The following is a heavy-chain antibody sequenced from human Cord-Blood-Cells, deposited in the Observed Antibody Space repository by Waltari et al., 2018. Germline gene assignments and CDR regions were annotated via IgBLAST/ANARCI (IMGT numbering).Heavy chain of an antibody. CDR3: ARLGVLMTTVTPDFDY. CDR1: GGSFSGYS. J-gene: IGHJ4*02. CDR2: INHSGST. Sequence: QVQLQQWGAGLLKPSETLSLTCAVYGGSFSGYSWRWILQPPGKGLEWIGEINHSGSTNYNPSLKSRVTISVDTSKNQFSLKLSSVTAADTAVYYCARLGVLMTTVTPDFDYWGQGTLVTVSS. D-gene: IGHD4-17*01. V-gene: IGHV4-34*01.